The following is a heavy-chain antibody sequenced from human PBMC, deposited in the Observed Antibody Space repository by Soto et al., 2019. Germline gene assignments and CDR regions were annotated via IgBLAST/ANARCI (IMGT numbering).Heavy chain of an antibody. V-gene: IGHV3-66*04. CDR3: ARRDTIFGVVHDY. D-gene: IGHD3-3*01. Sequence: GGSLRLSCAASGFTVSSNYMNWVRQAPGKGLEWVSVIYSGGTTFYADSVKGRFSISRDISKNTLYLQMNSLRAEDTAVYYCARRDTIFGVVHDYWGQGTLVTVSS. CDR2: IYSGGTT. CDR1: GFTVSSNY. J-gene: IGHJ4*02.